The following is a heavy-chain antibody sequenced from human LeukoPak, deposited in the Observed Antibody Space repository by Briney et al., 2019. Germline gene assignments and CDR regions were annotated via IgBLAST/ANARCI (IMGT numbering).Heavy chain of an antibody. CDR2: IYTSGST. CDR1: GGSISSSSYY. Sequence: SETLSLTCTVSGGSISSSSYYWSWIRQPAGKGLEWIGRIYTSGSTNYNPSLKSRVTMSVDTSKNQFSLKLCSVTAADTAVYYCARETGIAVAGIVPFDYWGQGTLVTVSS. V-gene: IGHV4-61*02. CDR3: ARETGIAVAGIVPFDY. J-gene: IGHJ4*02. D-gene: IGHD6-19*01.